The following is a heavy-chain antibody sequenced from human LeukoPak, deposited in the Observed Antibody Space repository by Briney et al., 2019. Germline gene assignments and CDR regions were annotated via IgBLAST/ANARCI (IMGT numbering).Heavy chain of an antibody. CDR3: VRYPYYDSSGYYLDY. Sequence: GGSLRLSCAASGFTFSSYAMSWVRQAPGKGLEWVSAISGSGGSTYYADSVKGRFTISRDNAKNSLYLQMNSLRAEDTAVYYCVRYPYYDSSGYYLDYWGQGTLVTVSS. CDR2: ISGSGGST. D-gene: IGHD3-22*01. CDR1: GFTFSSYA. J-gene: IGHJ4*02. V-gene: IGHV3-23*01.